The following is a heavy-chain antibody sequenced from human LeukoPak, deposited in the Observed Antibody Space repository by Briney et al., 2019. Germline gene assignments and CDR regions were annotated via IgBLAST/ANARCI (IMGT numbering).Heavy chain of an antibody. D-gene: IGHD6-19*01. J-gene: IGHJ5*02. CDR1: GGSITNLY. Sequence: PSETLSLTCTVAGGSITNLYWSWIRQPPGKGLEWFGYIFYSGSTNYNPSLKSRVTISGDMSKNQISLKLNSVTAADTAVYFCARSESMSGWYALPFDPWGQGMLVTVSS. CDR2: IFYSGST. CDR3: ARSESMSGWYALPFDP. V-gene: IGHV4-59*11.